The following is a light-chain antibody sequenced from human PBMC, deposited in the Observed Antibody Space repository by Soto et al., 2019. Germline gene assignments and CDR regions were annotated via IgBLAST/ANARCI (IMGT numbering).Light chain of an antibody. CDR2: LEGSGTY. CDR3: ETWDSKSWV. V-gene: IGLV4-60*02. CDR1: SGHSTNI. J-gene: IGLJ3*02. Sequence: QSVLTQSSSASASLGSSVKLTCTLSSGHSTNIIGWHQQQPGKAPRFLMKLEGSGTYNRGSGVPDRFSGSSSAADRYLIISNLQFEDEADYYCETWDSKSWVFGGGTKVTVL.